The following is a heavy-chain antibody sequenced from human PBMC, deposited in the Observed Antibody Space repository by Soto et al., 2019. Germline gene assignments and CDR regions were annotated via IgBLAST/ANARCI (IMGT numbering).Heavy chain of an antibody. Sequence: GASVKVSCKASGYTFTSYDINWVRQATGQGLEWMGWINPNSGGTNYAQKFQGRVTMTRDTSISTAYMELSRLRSDDTAVYYCARTGLARKMYYGMDVWGQGTTVTVSS. D-gene: IGHD6-19*01. V-gene: IGHV1-2*02. J-gene: IGHJ6*02. CDR1: GYTFTSYD. CDR2: INPNSGGT. CDR3: ARTGLARKMYYGMDV.